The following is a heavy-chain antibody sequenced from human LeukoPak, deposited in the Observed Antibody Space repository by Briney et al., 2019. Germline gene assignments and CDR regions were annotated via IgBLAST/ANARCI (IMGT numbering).Heavy chain of an antibody. CDR2: INHSGST. CDR3: ARGLWSGYDY. V-gene: IGHV4-34*01. CDR1: GGSFSGYY. J-gene: IGHJ4*02. D-gene: IGHD3-3*01. Sequence: KPSETLSLTCAVYGGSFSGYYWSWIRQPPGKGLEWIGEINHSGSTNYNPSLKSRVTISVDTSKNQFSLKLSSVTAADTAVYYCARGLWSGYDYWGQGTLVTVSS.